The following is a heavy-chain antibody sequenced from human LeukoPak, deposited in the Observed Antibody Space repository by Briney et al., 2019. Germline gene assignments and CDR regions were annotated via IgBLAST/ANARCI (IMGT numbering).Heavy chain of an antibody. D-gene: IGHD6-19*01. J-gene: IGHJ1*01. Sequence: GRSLRLSCAASGFTFSSYGMHWVRQAPGKGLEWVAVIWYDGSNKYYADSVKGRFTISRDNSKNTLYLQMNSLRAEDTAVYYCARERLDAEYFQHWGQGTLVTVSS. CDR3: ARERLDAEYFQH. CDR2: IWYDGSNK. V-gene: IGHV3-33*01. CDR1: GFTFSSYG.